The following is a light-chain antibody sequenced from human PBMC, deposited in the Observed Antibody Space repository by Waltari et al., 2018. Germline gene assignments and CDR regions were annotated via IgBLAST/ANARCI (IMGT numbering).Light chain of an antibody. CDR3: QSGGHGTWV. V-gene: IGLV4-69*01. CDR2: VNSDGSH. CDR1: SGHSSNV. J-gene: IGLJ3*02. Sequence: QLVLTQSPSASASLGASVKLTCTLSSGHSSNVVAWLQQQPEKGPRYLMKVNSDGSHSQGEEIPDRFSGTSSGAERYLTISNLQSEDEADYYCQSGGHGTWVFGGGTKLTVL.